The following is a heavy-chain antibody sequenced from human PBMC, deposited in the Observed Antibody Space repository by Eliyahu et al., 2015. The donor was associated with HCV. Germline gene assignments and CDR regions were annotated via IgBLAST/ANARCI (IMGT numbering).Heavy chain of an antibody. J-gene: IGHJ5*02. D-gene: IGHD6-19*01. V-gene: IGHV3-33*01. CDR1: GFTFXSYG. CDR3: AREDRIAVAGIFGVPARGSAGWFDP. Sequence: QVQLVESGGGVVQPGRSLRLSCAASGFTFXSYGMHWVRXAPGKGLEWVAVIWYDGSNKYYADSVKGRFTISRDNSKNTLYLQMNSMRAEDTAVYYCAREDRIAVAGIFGVPARGSAGWFDPWGQGTLVTVSS. CDR2: IWYDGSNK.